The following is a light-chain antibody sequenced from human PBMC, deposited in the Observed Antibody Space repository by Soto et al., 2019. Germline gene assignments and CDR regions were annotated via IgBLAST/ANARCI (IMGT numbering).Light chain of an antibody. Sequence: DIQLTQSPSFLSASVGDRVTITCRASQDISSHLAWYQQKPGKAPKLLIYAASTLQSGVPSGFGGSGSGTEFTLTITSPQPEDFATYYCQQVKTYPLTFGGGTKVAIK. CDR3: QQVKTYPLT. CDR2: AAS. J-gene: IGKJ4*01. V-gene: IGKV1-9*01. CDR1: QDISSH.